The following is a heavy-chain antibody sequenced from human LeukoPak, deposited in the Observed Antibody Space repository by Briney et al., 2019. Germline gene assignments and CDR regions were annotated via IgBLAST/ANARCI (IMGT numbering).Heavy chain of an antibody. Sequence: TSETLSLTCTVSGAPVSPYYWSWIRQPPGKGLEWIGYVFYTGSTTYNPSLKSRLTISVDTSKSQFSLKLNSVTAADTAVYYCARDLGPSRGFDYWGRGTLVTVSS. CDR1: GAPVSPYY. V-gene: IGHV4-59*02. CDR2: VFYTGST. CDR3: ARDLGPSRGFDY. D-gene: IGHD3-10*01. J-gene: IGHJ4*02.